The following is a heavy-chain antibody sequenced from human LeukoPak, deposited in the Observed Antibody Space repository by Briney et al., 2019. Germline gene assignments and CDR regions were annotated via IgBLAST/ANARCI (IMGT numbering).Heavy chain of an antibody. CDR1: GFTFDDYA. D-gene: IGHD2-21*01. J-gene: IGHJ4*02. CDR3: AKGSTYCGGDCYGYYFDY. V-gene: IGHV3-9*03. Sequence: GRSLRLSCAASGFTFDDYAMHWVRQAPGKGLEWVSGISWNSSSIGYADSVKGRFTISRDNAKNSLYLQMNSLRAEDMALYYCAKGSTYCGGDCYGYYFDYWGQGTLVTVSS. CDR2: ISWNSSSI.